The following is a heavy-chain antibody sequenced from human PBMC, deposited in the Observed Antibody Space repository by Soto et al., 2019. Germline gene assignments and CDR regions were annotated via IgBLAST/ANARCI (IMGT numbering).Heavy chain of an antibody. CDR3: ARVGSGVGYYFDY. D-gene: IGHD1-26*01. V-gene: IGHV4-4*02. CDR1: GGSISSSNW. CDR2: IYHSGNT. Sequence: QVQLQESGPGLVKPSGTLSLTCAVSGGSISSSNWWSWVRQPPGKGLEWIAEIYHSGNTNYNPSLQSRVAVSVGTPENQCPLGLSSVTAAATAVYYCARVGSGVGYYFDYWGQGTLVTVS. J-gene: IGHJ4*02.